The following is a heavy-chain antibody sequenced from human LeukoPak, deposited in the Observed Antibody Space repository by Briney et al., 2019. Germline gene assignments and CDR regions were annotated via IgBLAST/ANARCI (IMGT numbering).Heavy chain of an antibody. CDR2: IWHDGKHK. Sequence: PGRSLRLSCAASEFTFSSYGMHWVRQAPGKGLGWVAVIWHDGKHKFYADSVKGRFTISRDNSKNTLYLQMNSLRAEDTAVYYCARDRGSDDPIDYWGQGTPVTVSS. CDR1: EFTFSSYG. D-gene: IGHD2-15*01. J-gene: IGHJ4*02. CDR3: ARDRGSDDPIDY. V-gene: IGHV3-33*01.